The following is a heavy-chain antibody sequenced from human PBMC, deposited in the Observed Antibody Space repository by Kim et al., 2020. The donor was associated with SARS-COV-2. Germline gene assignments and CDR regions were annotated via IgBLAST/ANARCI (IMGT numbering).Heavy chain of an antibody. CDR3: ARSPQTYYDMLTGYFGHYFDY. Sequence: GGSLRLSCAASGFTVSSNYMSWVRQAPGKGLEWVSVIYSGGSTYYADSAKGRFSISRDNSKNTLYLQMNSLSAGDTAVYYCARSPQTYYDMLTGYFGHYFDYGGQGTLVTLSS. V-gene: IGHV3-66*01. J-gene: IGHJ4*02. D-gene: IGHD3-9*01. CDR2: IYSGGST. CDR1: GFTVSSNY.